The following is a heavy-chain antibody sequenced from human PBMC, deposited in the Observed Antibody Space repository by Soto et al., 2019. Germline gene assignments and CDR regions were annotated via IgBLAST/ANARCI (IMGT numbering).Heavy chain of an antibody. J-gene: IGHJ6*02. CDR3: ARLVGATAYYYYDMHX. Sequence: PGGSLRLSFAASGFTFSSYSMNWVRQAPGKGLEWVSYISGSSRTIYYAYSVRGRFTISSDNDKHSLYLQMSSLRDEDTAVYFCARLVGATAYYYYDMHXWGQGTTVTVS. D-gene: IGHD1-26*01. V-gene: IGHV3-48*02. CDR2: ISGSSRTI. CDR1: GFTFSSYS.